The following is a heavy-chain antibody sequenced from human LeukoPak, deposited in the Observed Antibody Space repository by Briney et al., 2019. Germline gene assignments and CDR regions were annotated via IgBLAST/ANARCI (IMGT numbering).Heavy chain of an antibody. CDR1: GFTFDDYA. V-gene: IGHV3-9*01. CDR2: ISWNSGSI. CDR3: AKDIGGLVIGDAFDI. D-gene: IGHD2-2*01. J-gene: IGHJ3*02. Sequence: PRGSLRLSCAASGFTFDDYAMHWVRQAPGKGLEWVSGISWNSGSIGYADSVKGRFTISRDNAKNSLYLQMNSLRAEDAALYYCAKDIGGLVIGDAFDIWGQGTMVTVSS.